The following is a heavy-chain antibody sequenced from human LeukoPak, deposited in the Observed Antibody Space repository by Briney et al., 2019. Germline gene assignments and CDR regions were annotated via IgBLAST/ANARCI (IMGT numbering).Heavy chain of an antibody. Sequence: GASVKVSCKASGYTFTGYYMHWVRQAPGQGLEWMGWVNPNSGGTNYAQKFQGRVTMTRDTSISTAYMELSRLRSDDTAVYYCARGPSGCYDSSGYPGYWGQGTLVTVSS. CDR2: VNPNSGGT. CDR3: ARGPSGCYDSSGYPGY. CDR1: GYTFTGYY. J-gene: IGHJ4*02. D-gene: IGHD3-22*01. V-gene: IGHV1-2*02.